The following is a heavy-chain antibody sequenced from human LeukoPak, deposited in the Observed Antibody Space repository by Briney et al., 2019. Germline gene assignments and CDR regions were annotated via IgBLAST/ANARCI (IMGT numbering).Heavy chain of an antibody. CDR3: ARATLATVTSSRYFDL. V-gene: IGHV3-21*06. CDR2: ISTRSTFK. D-gene: IGHD4-17*01. J-gene: IGHJ2*01. CDR1: GFIFNNYS. Sequence: PGGSLRLSCEASGFIFNNYSMNWVRQAPGKGLEWVSSISTRSTFKYYADSVKGRFTISRDNAKSSLYLQMNSLRVDDMAVYYCARATLATVTSSRYFDLWGRGTLVTVSS.